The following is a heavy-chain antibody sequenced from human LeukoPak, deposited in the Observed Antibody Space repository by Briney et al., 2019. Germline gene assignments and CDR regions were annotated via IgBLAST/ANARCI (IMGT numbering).Heavy chain of an antibody. CDR2: ISAYNGNT. J-gene: IGHJ4*02. Sequence: ASVKVSCKASGYTFTSYAMHWVRQAPGQRLEWMGWISAYNGNTNYAQKLQGRVTMTTDTSTSTAYMELRSLRSDDTAVYYCARRGGSSWYEYYFDYWGQGTLVTVSS. D-gene: IGHD6-13*01. CDR1: GYTFTSYA. V-gene: IGHV1-18*01. CDR3: ARRGGSSWYEYYFDY.